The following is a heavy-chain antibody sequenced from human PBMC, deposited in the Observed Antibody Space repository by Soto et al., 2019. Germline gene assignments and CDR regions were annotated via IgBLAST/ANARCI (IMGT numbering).Heavy chain of an antibody. CDR1: GLTFSSFA. CDR2: ISGSGVST. J-gene: IGHJ4*02. CDR3: AKHLGTYSSPFDY. D-gene: IGHD3-16*01. Sequence: GSLRLSCAASGLTFSSFAMSWVRQAPGKGLEWVSSISGSGVSTYYTDSVKGRFTISRDNSKNTLYLQMNSLRAEDTAIYYCAKHLGTYSSPFDYWGQGT. V-gene: IGHV3-23*01.